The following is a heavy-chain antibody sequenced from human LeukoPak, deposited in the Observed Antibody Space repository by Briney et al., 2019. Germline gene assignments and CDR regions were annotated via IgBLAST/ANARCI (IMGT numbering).Heavy chain of an antibody. J-gene: IGHJ6*03. CDR3: TTDPDCSGGTCYGYYYYIDV. CDR2: IKTKTDGGTT. CDR1: GFTFSNAR. V-gene: IGHV3-15*01. D-gene: IGHD2-15*01. Sequence: GGSLRLSCAASGFTFSNARMSWVRQAPGKGLEWVGRIKTKTDGGTTDYAAPVKGRFTISRDDSKNTLYLQMNSLKTEDTAVYYCTTDPDCSGGTCYGYYYYIDVWGKGTTVTVSS.